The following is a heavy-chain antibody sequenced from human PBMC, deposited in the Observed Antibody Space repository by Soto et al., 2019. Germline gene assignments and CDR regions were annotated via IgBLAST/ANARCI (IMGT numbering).Heavy chain of an antibody. CDR2: INAGNGNT. J-gene: IGHJ3*02. D-gene: IGHD3-9*01. V-gene: IGHV1-3*01. Sequence: ASVKVSCKASGYTFTSYAMHWARQAPGQRLEWMGWINAGNGNTKYSQKFQSRVTITRDTSASTAYMELSSLRSEDTAVYYCARAHPLRYFDWLLRGDAFDIWGQGTMVTVSS. CDR3: ARAHPLRYFDWLLRGDAFDI. CDR1: GYTFTSYA.